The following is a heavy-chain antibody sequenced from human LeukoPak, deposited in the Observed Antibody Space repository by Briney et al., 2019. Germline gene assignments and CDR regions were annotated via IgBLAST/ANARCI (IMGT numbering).Heavy chain of an antibody. CDR1: GYTFTDFY. V-gene: IGHV1-2*02. J-gene: IGHJ5*02. Sequence: ASVKVSCKASGYTFTDFYIHWVRQAPGQGLEWMGWINPNSGGTKYAQKFQARVTMTRDTSISTLYMELSSLRSDDTAVYFCARDNSVGDYAWWFDPWGQGTLVTVSS. CDR3: ARDNSVGDYAWWFDP. CDR2: INPNSGGT. D-gene: IGHD1-26*01.